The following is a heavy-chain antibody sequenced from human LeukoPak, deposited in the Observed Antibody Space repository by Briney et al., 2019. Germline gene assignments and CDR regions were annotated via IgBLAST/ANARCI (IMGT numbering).Heavy chain of an antibody. J-gene: IGHJ6*03. CDR2: ISSSSSYI. D-gene: IGHD3-22*01. V-gene: IGHV3-21*01. Sequence: GGSLRLSCAASGFTFSSYSMNWVRQAPGKGLEWVSSISSSSSYIYYADSVKGRFTISRDNAKNSLYLQMNSLRAEDMAVYYCARMTYYYDSSGYESYYYYYYYMDVWGKGTTVTVSS. CDR1: GFTFSSYS. CDR3: ARMTYYYDSSGYESYYYYYYYMDV.